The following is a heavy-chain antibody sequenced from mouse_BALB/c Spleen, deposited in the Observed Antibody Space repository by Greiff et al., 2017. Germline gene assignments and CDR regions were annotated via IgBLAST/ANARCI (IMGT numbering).Heavy chain of an antibody. CDR2: ISYSGST. J-gene: IGHJ3*01. CDR1: GDSITSGY. CDR3: ARGKGGNYGFAY. D-gene: IGHD2-1*01. Sequence: EVQRVESGPSLVKPSQTLSLTCSVTGDSITSGYWNWIRKFPGNKLEYMGYISYSGSTYYNPSLKSRISITRDTSKNQYYLQLNSVTTEDTATYYCARGKGGNYGFAYWGQGTLVTVSA. V-gene: IGHV3-8*02.